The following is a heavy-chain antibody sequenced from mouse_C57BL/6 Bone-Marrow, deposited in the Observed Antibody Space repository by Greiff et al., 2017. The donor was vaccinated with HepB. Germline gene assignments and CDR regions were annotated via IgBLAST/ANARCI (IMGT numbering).Heavy chain of an antibody. CDR3: ARDDDYEGNAMDY. V-gene: IGHV5-4*01. Sequence: EVMLVESGGGLVKPGGSLKLSCAASGFTFSSYAMSWVRQTPEKRLEWVATISDGGSYTYYPDNVKGRFTISRDNAKINLYLQMSHLKSEDTAMYYCARDDDYEGNAMDYWGQGTSVTVSS. J-gene: IGHJ4*01. CDR2: ISDGGSYT. D-gene: IGHD2-4*01. CDR1: GFTFSSYA.